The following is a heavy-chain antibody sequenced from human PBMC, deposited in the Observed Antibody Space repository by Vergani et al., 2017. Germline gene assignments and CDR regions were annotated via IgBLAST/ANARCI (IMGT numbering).Heavy chain of an antibody. J-gene: IGHJ5*02. V-gene: IGHV4-59*11. Sequence: QVQLQESGPGLVKSSETLSLTCSVSFDSIRNLYCNWIRQPPGKGLEWVGSILYSENTNYNPSLKPRVTISVDTSKNQFSLTLTAVTAADTAVYYCESDTRSEQRADRWGQGILVTVTS. CDR3: ESDTRSEQRADR. CDR2: ILYSENT. CDR1: FDSIRNLY. D-gene: IGHD2-15*01.